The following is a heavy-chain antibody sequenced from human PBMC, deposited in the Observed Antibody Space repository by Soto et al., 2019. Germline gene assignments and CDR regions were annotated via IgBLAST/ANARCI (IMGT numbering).Heavy chain of an antibody. CDR3: ARVWGYFFDY. CDR1: GASISSYF. Sequence: QVQLQESGPGLVKPSETLSLTCTVSGASISSYFWSWIRQPPGKGLECIGYIYYSGRTNYTTSLKSRVTRSIDTSMSQSSLRTSAVSAADTAVEYCARVWGYFFDYWGQGTLVTVSS. J-gene: IGHJ4*02. V-gene: IGHV4-59*01. CDR2: IYYSGRT. D-gene: IGHD2-21*01.